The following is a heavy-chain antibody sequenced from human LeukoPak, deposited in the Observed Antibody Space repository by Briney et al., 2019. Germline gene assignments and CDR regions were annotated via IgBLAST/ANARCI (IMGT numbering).Heavy chain of an antibody. Sequence: GGSLTLSCAASGFSVSTNYMNWVRQAPGKGLEWVSILYSGSSTYYTDSVKGRFTISRDNSKNTLYLQMNSLRAEDTAVYYCAKETVAAPPIDYWGQGTLVTVSS. CDR1: GFSVSTNY. D-gene: IGHD6-19*01. J-gene: IGHJ4*02. CDR2: LYSGSST. CDR3: AKETVAAPPIDY. V-gene: IGHV3-53*01.